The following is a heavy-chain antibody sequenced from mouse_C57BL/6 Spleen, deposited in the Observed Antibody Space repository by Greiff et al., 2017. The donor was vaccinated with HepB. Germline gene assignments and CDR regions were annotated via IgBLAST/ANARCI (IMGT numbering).Heavy chain of an antibody. J-gene: IGHJ2*01. CDR2: ISYDGSN. CDR3: ARVITNLFFDY. V-gene: IGHV3-6*01. Sequence: EVQLQESGPGLVKPSQSLSLTCSVTGYSITSGYYWNWIRQFPGNKLEWMGYISYDGSNNYNPSLKNRISITRDTSKNQFFLKLNSVTTEDTATYYCARVITNLFFDYWGQGTTLTVSS. D-gene: IGHD1-1*01. CDR1: GYSITSGYY.